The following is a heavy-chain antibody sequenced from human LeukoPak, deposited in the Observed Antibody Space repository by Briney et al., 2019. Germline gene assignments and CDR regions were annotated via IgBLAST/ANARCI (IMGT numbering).Heavy chain of an antibody. CDR3: ARELLRYFDWLGRNWFDP. J-gene: IGHJ5*01. CDR1: GGTFSSYA. V-gene: IGHV1-69*13. Sequence: ASVKVSCKASGGTFSSYAISWVRQAPGQGLEWMGGIIPILGTANYAQKFQGRVTITADESTSTAYMELSSLRSEDTAVYYCARELLRYFDWLGRNWFDPWGQGTTVTVSS. D-gene: IGHD3-9*01. CDR2: IIPILGTA.